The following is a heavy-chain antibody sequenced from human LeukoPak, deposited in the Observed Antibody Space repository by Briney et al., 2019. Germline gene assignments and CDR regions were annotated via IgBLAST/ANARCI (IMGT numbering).Heavy chain of an antibody. CDR3: AKDSVYGGWGNAFDI. J-gene: IGHJ3*02. D-gene: IGHD3-16*01. V-gene: IGHV3-30*02. CDR2: LRYDGSSK. Sequence: TGGSLRLSCAASGFTFSNSGMHWVRQAPGKGLEWASFLRYDGSSKFYTDSVQGRFTISGDNSKNTLYLQMNSLRVEDAAVYYCAKDSVYGGWGNAFDIWGQGTMVTVSS. CDR1: GFTFSNSG.